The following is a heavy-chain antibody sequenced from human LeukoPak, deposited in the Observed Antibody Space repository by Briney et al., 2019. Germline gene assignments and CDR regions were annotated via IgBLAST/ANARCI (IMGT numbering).Heavy chain of an antibody. CDR3: ATTRDYYDNSGYTLLQD. D-gene: IGHD3-22*01. CDR2: IIPILGTS. Sequence: ASVKVRCTASGSTFSTYAVNWVRQAPGQGLEWMGGIIPILGTSNYAQSFHGRLTITADESSGTAYMALSSLRSEDTAIYYCATTRDYYDNSGYTLLQDWGQGTLVTVSS. J-gene: IGHJ1*01. V-gene: IGHV1-69*13. CDR1: GSTFSTYA.